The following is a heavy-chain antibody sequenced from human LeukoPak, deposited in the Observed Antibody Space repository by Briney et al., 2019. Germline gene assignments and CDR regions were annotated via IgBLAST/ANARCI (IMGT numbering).Heavy chain of an antibody. Sequence: ASVNVSCKASGGTFSSYAISWVRQAPGQGLEWMGGIIPIFGTANYAQKFQGRVTITADKSTSTAYMELSSLRSEDTAVYYCARYDFWSGSNYYYYYMDVWGKGTTVTVSS. V-gene: IGHV1-69*06. D-gene: IGHD3-3*01. CDR3: ARYDFWSGSNYYYYYMDV. J-gene: IGHJ6*03. CDR1: GGTFSSYA. CDR2: IIPIFGTA.